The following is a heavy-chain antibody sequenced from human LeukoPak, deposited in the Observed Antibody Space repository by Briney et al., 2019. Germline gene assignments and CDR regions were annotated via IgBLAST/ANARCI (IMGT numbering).Heavy chain of an antibody. D-gene: IGHD3-16*01. CDR1: GYRLTSYW. Sequence: GESLKISCKGSGYRLTSYWIAWVRQMPGKGLEWMGIIYPDDSDTRYSTSFQGQVTISADKSINTAYLQWSSLKASDTAMYYCARWGFLDHWGQGTLVTVSS. V-gene: IGHV5-51*01. CDR3: ARWGFLDH. CDR2: IYPDDSDT. J-gene: IGHJ4*02.